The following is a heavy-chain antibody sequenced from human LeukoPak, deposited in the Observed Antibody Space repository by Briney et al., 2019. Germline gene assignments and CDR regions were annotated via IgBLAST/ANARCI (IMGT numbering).Heavy chain of an antibody. D-gene: IGHD5-18*01. CDR1: GFTFSSYA. CDR2: ISGSGGST. J-gene: IGHJ1*01. CDR3: AKDQGIQLWLKYFQH. V-gene: IGHV3-23*01. Sequence: GGSLRLSCAASGFTFSSYAMNWVRQAPGKGLEWVSGISGSGGSTYYADPVKGRFTISRDNSKSTLYPQMNSLRAEDTAVYYCAKDQGIQLWLKYFQHWGQGTLVTVSS.